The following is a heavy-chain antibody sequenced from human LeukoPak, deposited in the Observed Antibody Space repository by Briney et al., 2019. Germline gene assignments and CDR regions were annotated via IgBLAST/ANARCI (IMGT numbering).Heavy chain of an antibody. D-gene: IGHD3-22*01. Sequence: PGGSLRLSCAASGFTFSSYSMNWVRQAPGKGLEWVSSISSSSSYIYYADSVKGRFTISRDNAKSSLYLQMNSLRAEDTAVYYCARDLYDSSGYYYRFDYWGQGTLVTVSS. CDR3: ARDLYDSSGYYYRFDY. CDR2: ISSSSSYI. V-gene: IGHV3-21*01. CDR1: GFTFSSYS. J-gene: IGHJ4*02.